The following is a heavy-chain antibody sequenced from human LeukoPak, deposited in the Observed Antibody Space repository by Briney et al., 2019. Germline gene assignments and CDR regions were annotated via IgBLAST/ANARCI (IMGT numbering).Heavy chain of an antibody. Sequence: SETLSLTCTVSGGSISSYYWSWIRQPPGKGLEWIGYIYYSGSTNYHPSLKSRVTISVDTSKNQFSLKLSPVTAADTAVYYCARHVLDYGDSLYYFDYWGQGTLVTVSS. D-gene: IGHD4-17*01. V-gene: IGHV4-59*08. CDR3: ARHVLDYGDSLYYFDY. CDR2: IYYSGST. J-gene: IGHJ4*02. CDR1: GGSISSYY.